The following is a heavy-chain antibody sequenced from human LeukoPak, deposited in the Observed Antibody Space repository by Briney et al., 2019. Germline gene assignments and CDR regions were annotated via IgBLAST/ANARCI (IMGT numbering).Heavy chain of an antibody. V-gene: IGHV3-66*04. CDR1: GFTVSSNY. J-gene: IGHJ4*02. D-gene: IGHD3-22*01. CDR2: IYSGGST. Sequence: GGSLRLSCAASGFTVSSNYLSWVRQAPGKGLEWVSLIYSGGSTYYADSVKGRFTISRDNSKNTLYLQMNSLRAEDTAVYYCARLSASSGYCVDYWGQGTLVTVSS. CDR3: ARLSASSGYCVDY.